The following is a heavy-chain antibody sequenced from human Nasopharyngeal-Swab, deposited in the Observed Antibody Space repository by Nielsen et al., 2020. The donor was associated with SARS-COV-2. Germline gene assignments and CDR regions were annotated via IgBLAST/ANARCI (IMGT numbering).Heavy chain of an antibody. Sequence: SLKISCAASGFSFGDYAMHWVRQAPGKGLEWVSGINWNSGSIGYADSVKGRFTISRDNAKNSLYLQMNSLRAEDTAVYYCARPGSSGSYDAFDIWGQGTMVTVSS. CDR3: ARPGSSGSYDAFDI. J-gene: IGHJ3*02. D-gene: IGHD6-19*01. V-gene: IGHV3-9*01. CDR1: GFSFGDYA. CDR2: INWNSGSI.